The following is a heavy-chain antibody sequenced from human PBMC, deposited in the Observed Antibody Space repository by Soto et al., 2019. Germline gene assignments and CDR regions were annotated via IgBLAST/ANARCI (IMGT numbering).Heavy chain of an antibody. CDR1: GFTFSDYT. CDR3: AREAAGYSEYFDF. V-gene: IGHV3-21*01. D-gene: IGHD6-25*01. J-gene: IGHJ4*01. Sequence: GGSLRLSCLGTGFTFSDYTRNWVRQPPGKGLEWVSSISKSGSYIYYADSLKGRFTISRDNAKDSVYLQMNALRVEDTAIYYCAREAAGYSEYFDFWGHGTLVTVSS. CDR2: ISKSGSYI.